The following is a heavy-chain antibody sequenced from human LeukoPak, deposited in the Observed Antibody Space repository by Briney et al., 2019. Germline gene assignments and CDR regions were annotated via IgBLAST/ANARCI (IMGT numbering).Heavy chain of an antibody. D-gene: IGHD1-26*01. CDR2: IVVGSGNT. CDR1: GFTFINSA. J-gene: IGHJ4*02. Sequence: GTSVKVSCKASGFTFINSAVQWVRQARGQRLEWIGWIVVGSGNTNYAQKFQERVTITRDMSTSTAYMEPSSLRSEDTAVYYCTSDPTFYSGRYCFDYWGQGTLVTVSS. V-gene: IGHV1-58*01. CDR3: TSDPTFYSGRYCFDY.